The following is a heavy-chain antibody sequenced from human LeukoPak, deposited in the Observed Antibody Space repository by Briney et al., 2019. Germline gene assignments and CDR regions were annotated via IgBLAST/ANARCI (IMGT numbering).Heavy chain of an antibody. CDR2: IIPIFGTA. V-gene: IGHV1-69*05. Sequence: ASVKVSCKASGGTFSSYAISWVRQAPGQGLEWMGGIIPIFGTANYAQKFQGRVTITTDESTRTAYMELSSLRSEDTAVYYCARVPYCSSTSCYYYYYMDVWGKGTTVTVSS. CDR1: GGTFSSYA. CDR3: ARVPYCSSTSCYYYYYMDV. J-gene: IGHJ6*03. D-gene: IGHD2-2*01.